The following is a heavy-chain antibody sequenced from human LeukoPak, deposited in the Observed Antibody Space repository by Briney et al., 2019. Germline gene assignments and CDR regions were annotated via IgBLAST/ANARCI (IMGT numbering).Heavy chain of an antibody. CDR3: ARDFYDSSGYYPE. D-gene: IGHD3-22*01. V-gene: IGHV3-33*01. J-gene: IGHJ4*02. CDR2: IWYDGSNK. Sequence: PGGSLRLSCAASGFTFSSYGMHWVRQAPGKGLEWVAVIWYDGSNKYYADSVKGRFTISRDNSKNTLYLQMNSLRAEDTAVYYCARDFYDSSGYYPEWGQGTLVTVSS. CDR1: GFTFSSYG.